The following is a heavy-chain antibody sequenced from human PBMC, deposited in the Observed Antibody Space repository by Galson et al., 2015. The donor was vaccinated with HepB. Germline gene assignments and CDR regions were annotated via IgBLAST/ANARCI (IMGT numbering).Heavy chain of an antibody. CDR2: IQAGNGET. Sequence: SVKVSCKASGYTFVKYHIHWLRQAPGQGFEYVGWIQAGNGETESSQNFQGRVSITRDTAAGTAYMQLRSLRSEDTAIYFCARGVDPDYYPFDSWGQGTLVTVSS. CDR1: GYTFVKYH. D-gene: IGHD2-21*02. CDR3: ARGVDPDYYPFDS. V-gene: IGHV1-3*01. J-gene: IGHJ4*02.